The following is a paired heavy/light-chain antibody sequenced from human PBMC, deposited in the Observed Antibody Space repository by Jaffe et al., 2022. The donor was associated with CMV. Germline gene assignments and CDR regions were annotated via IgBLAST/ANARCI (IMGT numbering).Heavy chain of an antibody. D-gene: IGHD3-9*01. J-gene: IGHJ3*02. CDR3: AISEAILTGYLGAFDI. CDR2: VYYSGST. V-gene: IGHV4-39*01. Sequence: QLQLQESGPGLVKASETLSLTCTVSGGSISSSSHYWGWIRQPPGKGLEWIGTVYYSGSTYYNPSLKSRVTISVDTSKNEFSLKLSSVTAADTAVYYCAISEAILTGYLGAFDIWGQGTMVSVSS. CDR1: GGSISSSSHY.
Light chain of an antibody. CDR3: QTWGTGIQV. CDR2: LDSDGSH. J-gene: IGLJ1*01. Sequence: QLVLTQSPSASASLGASVKLTCTVSSGHSNYAIAWHQQQPEKGPRYLMKLDSDGSHSKGDGIPDRFSGSSSGAERYLTISSLQSDDEADYYCQTWGTGIQVFGTGTKVTVL. CDR1: SGHSNYA. V-gene: IGLV4-69*01.